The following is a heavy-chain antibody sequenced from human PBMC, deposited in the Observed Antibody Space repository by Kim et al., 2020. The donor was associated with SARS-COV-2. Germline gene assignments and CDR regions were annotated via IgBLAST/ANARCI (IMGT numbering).Heavy chain of an antibody. V-gene: IGHV3-30-3*01. CDR2: ISYDGSNK. D-gene: IGHD5-18*01. Sequence: GGSLRLSCAASGFTFSSYAMHWVRQAPGKGLEWVAVISYDGSNKYYADSVKGRFTISRDNSKNTLYLQMNSLRAEDTAVYYCARASRGYSYGLFDPWGQG. CDR1: GFTFSSYA. J-gene: IGHJ5*02. CDR3: ARASRGYSYGLFDP.